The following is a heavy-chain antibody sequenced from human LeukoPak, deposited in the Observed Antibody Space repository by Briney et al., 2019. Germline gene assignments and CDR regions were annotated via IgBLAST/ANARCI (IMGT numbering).Heavy chain of an antibody. CDR1: GGAFSSYA. CDR3: ARGLGDLGDY. CDR2: IIPIFGTT. Sequence: SVKVSCKASGGAFSSYAISWVRQAPGQGLEWMGRIIPIFGTTNYAQKFQGRVTITTDESTSTAYMELSSLRSEDTAVYYCARGLGDLGDYWGQGTLVTVSS. J-gene: IGHJ4*02. D-gene: IGHD1-26*01. V-gene: IGHV1-69*05.